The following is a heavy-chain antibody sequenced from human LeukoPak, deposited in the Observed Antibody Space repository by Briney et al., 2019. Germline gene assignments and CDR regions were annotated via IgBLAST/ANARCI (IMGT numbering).Heavy chain of an antibody. J-gene: IGHJ4*02. CDR3: VGAYDLRF. D-gene: IGHD5-12*01. CDR1: GFTFSTYW. CDR2: INSDGSST. Sequence: GGSLRLSCAASGFTFSTYWMHWVRQAPGKGLVWVSRINSDGSSTSYADSVKGRFTISRDNARNTLYLQMNRLRAEDTAVYYCVGAYDLRFWGQGTLVTVSS. V-gene: IGHV3-74*01.